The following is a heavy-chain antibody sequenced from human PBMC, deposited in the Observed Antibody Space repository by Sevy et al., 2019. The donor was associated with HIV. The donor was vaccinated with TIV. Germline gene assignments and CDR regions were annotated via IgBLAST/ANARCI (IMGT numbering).Heavy chain of an antibody. Sequence: GGFLRLSCAASGFTFSSYSMNWVRQAPGKGLEWVSYISHSSTTIYYAVSVKGRFTISRDTAKNSLYLQMHSLRAEDTAVYYRARAPPYSGLDYWGRGTLVTVSS. CDR3: ARAPPYSGLDY. D-gene: IGHD2-15*01. CDR1: GFTFSSYS. V-gene: IGHV3-48*01. CDR2: ISHSSTTI. J-gene: IGHJ4*02.